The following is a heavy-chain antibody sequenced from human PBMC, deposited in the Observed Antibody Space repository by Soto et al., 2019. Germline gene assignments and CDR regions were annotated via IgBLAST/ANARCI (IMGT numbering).Heavy chain of an antibody. CDR3: ARETYCGGDCYGSLYYYYYMDV. CDR2: TRNKANSYTT. V-gene: IGHV3-72*01. D-gene: IGHD2-21*02. CDR1: GFTFSDHY. Sequence: GGSLRLSCAASGFTFSDHYMDWVRQAPGKGLEWVGRTRNKANSYTTEYAASVKGRFTISRDDSKNSLYLQMNSLKTEDTAVYYCARETYCGGDCYGSLYYYYYMDVWGKGTTVTVSS. J-gene: IGHJ6*03.